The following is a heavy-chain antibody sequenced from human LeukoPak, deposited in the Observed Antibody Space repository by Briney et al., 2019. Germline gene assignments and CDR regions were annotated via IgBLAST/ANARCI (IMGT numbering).Heavy chain of an antibody. Sequence: PGGSLRLSCAASGFTFSSSWMSWVRQAPGKGLEWVANIKQDGSEKYYVDSVKGRFTISRDNAKNSLYLQMNSLRAEDTAVYYCARDFGKVTPQGYWGQGTLVTVSS. CDR2: IKQDGSEK. CDR1: GFTFSSSW. J-gene: IGHJ4*02. D-gene: IGHD4-23*01. CDR3: ARDFGKVTPQGY. V-gene: IGHV3-7*05.